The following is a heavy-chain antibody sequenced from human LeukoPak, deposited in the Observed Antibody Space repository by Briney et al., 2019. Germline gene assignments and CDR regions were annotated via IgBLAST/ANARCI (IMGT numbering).Heavy chain of an antibody. CDR3: ARETSLAGFASGLGFNY. Sequence: SQTLSLTCTVSGGSISSGDYYWSWIRQPPGKGLEWIGYIYYSGSTYYNPSLKSRVTMSIDTSKNHFSLKLTSVTAADTATYYCARETSLAGFASGLGFNYWGQGILVTVSS. CDR1: GGSISSGDYY. D-gene: IGHD6-19*01. J-gene: IGHJ4*02. CDR2: IYYSGST. V-gene: IGHV4-30-4*08.